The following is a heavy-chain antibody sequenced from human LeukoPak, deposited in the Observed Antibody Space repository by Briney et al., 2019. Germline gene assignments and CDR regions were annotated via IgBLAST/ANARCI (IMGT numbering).Heavy chain of an antibody. J-gene: IGHJ4*02. CDR2: IYYSGST. Sequence: SETLSLTCTVSGGSISSYYWSWIRQPPGKGLEWIGYIYYSGSTNYNPSLKSRVTISVDTSKNQFSLKLSSVTAADTAVHYCARAKWLYFDYWGQGTLVTVSS. D-gene: IGHD3-22*01. V-gene: IGHV4-59*01. CDR3: ARAKWLYFDY. CDR1: GGSISSYY.